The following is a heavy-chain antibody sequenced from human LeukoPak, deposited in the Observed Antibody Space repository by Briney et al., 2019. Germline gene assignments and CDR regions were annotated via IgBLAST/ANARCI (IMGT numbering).Heavy chain of an antibody. V-gene: IGHV4-30-4*01. D-gene: IGHD4-17*01. Sequence: SETLSLTCTVSGGSISSGDYYGSWIRQPPGKGLEWMGYIYYSGSTYNNPSLKSRLIISADTSKNQFSLTLSYVTAADTAVYYCARASGYNVGDYSADYWGQGTLVTVSS. CDR2: IYYSGST. J-gene: IGHJ4*02. CDR1: GGSISSGDYY. CDR3: ARASGYNVGDYSADY.